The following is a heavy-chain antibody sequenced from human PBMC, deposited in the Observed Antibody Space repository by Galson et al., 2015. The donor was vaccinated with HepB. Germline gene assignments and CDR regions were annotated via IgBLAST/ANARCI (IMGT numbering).Heavy chain of an antibody. D-gene: IGHD2-2*01. CDR2: ISGSGGST. J-gene: IGHJ1*01. CDR1: GFTFSSYA. Sequence: SLRLSCAASGFTFSSYAMSWVRQAPGKGLEWVSAISGSGGSTYYADSVKGRFTISRDNSKNTLYLQMNSLRAEDTAVYYCAKTGGYIVVVPAAMGYLQHWGQGTLVTVSS. V-gene: IGHV3-23*01. CDR3: AKTGGYIVVVPAAMGYLQH.